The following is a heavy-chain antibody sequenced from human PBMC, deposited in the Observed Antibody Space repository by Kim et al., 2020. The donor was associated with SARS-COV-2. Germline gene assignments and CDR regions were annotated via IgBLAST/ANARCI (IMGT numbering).Heavy chain of an antibody. J-gene: IGHJ5*02. Sequence: SQTLSLTCAVYGGSFSGYYWSWIRQPPGKGLEWIGEINHSGSTNYNPSLKSRVTISVDTSKNQFSLKLSSVTAADTAVYYCARGLKILEWLLFPTRWFDPWGQGTLVTVSS. CDR3: ARGLKILEWLLFPTRWFDP. CDR2: INHSGST. CDR1: GGSFSGYY. D-gene: IGHD3-3*01. V-gene: IGHV4-34*01.